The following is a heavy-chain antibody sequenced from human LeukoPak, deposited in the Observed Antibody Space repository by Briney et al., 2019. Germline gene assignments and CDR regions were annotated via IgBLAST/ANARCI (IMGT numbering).Heavy chain of an antibody. CDR1: GGSIVSYY. V-gene: IGHV4-59*01. CDR2: ISYTGSA. D-gene: IGHD2-8*02. J-gene: IGHJ4*02. Sequence: PSETLSLTCTVSGGSIVSYYWSWIRQSPGTGLEWIGYISYTGSANYNPSLKSRVTLSVDTSKNQFSLNLKSVTAADTAVYYCAGGVLLGTSGSYYFDHWGQGSLVTVSS. CDR3: AGGVLLGTSGSYYFDH.